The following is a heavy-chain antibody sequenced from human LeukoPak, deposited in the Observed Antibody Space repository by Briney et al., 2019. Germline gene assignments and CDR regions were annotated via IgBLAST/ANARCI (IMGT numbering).Heavy chain of an antibody. CDR2: IYYSGST. CDR3: ARGSVPLWSK. D-gene: IGHD3-10*01. CDR1: GGSISSGGYY. J-gene: IGHJ4*02. Sequence: SETLSLTCTVSGGSISSGGYYWSWIRQHPGKGLEWIGYIYYSGSTYYNPSLKSRVTISVDTSKNQFSLKLSSVTAADTAVYYCARGSVPLWSKWGQGNLVTVSS. V-gene: IGHV4-61*08.